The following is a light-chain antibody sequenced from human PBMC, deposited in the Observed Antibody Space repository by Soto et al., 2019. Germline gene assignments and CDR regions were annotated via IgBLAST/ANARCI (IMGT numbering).Light chain of an antibody. Sequence: DIIMTQSPDSLAVSLGERATINCKSSQSLLYSSNNKNYLAWYQQKPGQPPKLLIYWASTRESGVPDRFSGGGSGADFTLTISSLQAEDVAVYYCQQYYSTLALTFGGGTKVEIK. CDR3: QQYYSTLALT. CDR1: QSLLYSSNNKNY. CDR2: WAS. V-gene: IGKV4-1*01. J-gene: IGKJ4*01.